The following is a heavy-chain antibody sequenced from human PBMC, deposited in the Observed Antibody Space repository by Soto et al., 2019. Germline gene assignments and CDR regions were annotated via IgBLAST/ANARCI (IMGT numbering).Heavy chain of an antibody. J-gene: IGHJ4*02. D-gene: IGHD2-15*01. CDR1: GFTFSSYA. V-gene: IGHV3-30*04. CDR2: ISYDGSNK. CDR3: ARSRYCSGGSCYYYFDY. Sequence: GGSLRLSCAASGFTFSSYAMHWVRQAPGKGLEWVAVISYDGSNKYYADSVKGRFTISRDNSKNTLYLQMNSLRAEDTAVYYCARSRYCSGGSCYYYFDYWGQGTLVTVSS.